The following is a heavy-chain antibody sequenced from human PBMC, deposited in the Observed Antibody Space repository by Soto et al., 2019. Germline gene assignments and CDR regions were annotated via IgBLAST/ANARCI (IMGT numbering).Heavy chain of an antibody. V-gene: IGHV4-59*01. CDR1: GGSISSYY. CDR3: ARGNDAFDI. CDR2: IYYSGST. J-gene: IGHJ3*02. Sequence: SLTCTVSGGSISSYYWSWIRQPPGKGLEWIGYIYYSGSTNYNPSLKSRVTISVDTSKNQFSLKLSSVTAADTAVYYCARGNDAFDIRGQGTMVTVSS.